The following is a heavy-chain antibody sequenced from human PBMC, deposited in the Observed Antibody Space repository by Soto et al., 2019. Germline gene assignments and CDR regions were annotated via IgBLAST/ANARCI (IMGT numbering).Heavy chain of an antibody. D-gene: IGHD6-6*01. CDR2: MKPNSVNT. Sequence: QVQLVQSGAEVRKPGASVKVSCKASGYTFTSYDINWLRQTTGEGLVWMGWMKPNSVNTIYAPKFQGRVTMTRNTSTNPAYMELSSLTSDDTAVDYCARVKYILNVLEYLDYWGQGTLVTVSS. CDR3: ARVKYILNVLEYLDY. J-gene: IGHJ4*02. V-gene: IGHV1-8*01. CDR1: GYTFTSYD.